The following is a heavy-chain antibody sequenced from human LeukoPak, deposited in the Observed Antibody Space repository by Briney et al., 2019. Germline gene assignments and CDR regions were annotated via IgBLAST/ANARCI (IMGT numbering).Heavy chain of an antibody. J-gene: IGHJ5*02. CDR1: GGSISSSSYY. D-gene: IGHD6-13*01. CDR3: ARGHRSSSWYPRWFDP. V-gene: IGHV4-39*07. CDR2: IFYSGST. Sequence: PSETLSLTCTVSGGSISSSSYYWGWIRQPPGKGLEWIGSIFYSGSTYYNPSLKSRVTISVDTSKNQFSLKLSSVTAADTAVYYCARGHRSSSWYPRWFDPWGQGTLVTVSS.